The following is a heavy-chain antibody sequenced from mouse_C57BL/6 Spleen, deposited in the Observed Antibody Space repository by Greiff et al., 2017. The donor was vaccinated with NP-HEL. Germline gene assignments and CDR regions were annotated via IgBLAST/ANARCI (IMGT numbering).Heavy chain of an antibody. D-gene: IGHD1-1*01. J-gene: IGHJ4*01. V-gene: IGHV1-55*01. CDR3: ARNLAYYYGSPYAMDY. Sequence: VQLQQSGAELVKPGASVKMSCKASGYTFTSYWITWVKQRPGQGLEWIGDIYPGSGSTNYNEKFKSKATLTVDTSSSTAYMQLSSLTSEDSAVYYCARNLAYYYGSPYAMDYWGQGTSVTVSS. CDR2: IYPGSGST. CDR1: GYTFTSYW.